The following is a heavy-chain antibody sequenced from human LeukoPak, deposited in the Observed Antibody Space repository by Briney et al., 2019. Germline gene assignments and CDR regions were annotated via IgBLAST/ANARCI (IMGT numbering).Heavy chain of an antibody. V-gene: IGHV3-30-3*01. CDR2: ISYDGGNK. CDR3: ARAYYYDSSGYPPAFDY. D-gene: IGHD3-22*01. CDR1: GFTFSSYA. Sequence: GGSLRLSCAASGFTFSSYAMHWVRQAPGKGLEWVAVISYDGGNKYYADSVKGRFTISRDNSKNTLYLQMNSLRAEDTAVYYCARAYYYDSSGYPPAFDYWGQGTLVTVSS. J-gene: IGHJ4*02.